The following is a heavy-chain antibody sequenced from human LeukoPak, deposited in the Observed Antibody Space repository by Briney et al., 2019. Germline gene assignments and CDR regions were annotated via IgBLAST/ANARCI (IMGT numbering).Heavy chain of an antibody. CDR2: ISYNGRT. V-gene: IGHV4-61*01. Sequence: SETLSLTCTVSGGSVTSGTYYWSWIRQPPGKGLEWIGYISYNGRTNYSPSLKSRVTISVDTSKNQFSLKLTSVTAADTAVYYCAGVSSGTYYLNFWGQGTLVTVSS. CDR3: AGVSSGTYYLNF. J-gene: IGHJ4*02. D-gene: IGHD1-26*01. CDR1: GGSVTSGTYY.